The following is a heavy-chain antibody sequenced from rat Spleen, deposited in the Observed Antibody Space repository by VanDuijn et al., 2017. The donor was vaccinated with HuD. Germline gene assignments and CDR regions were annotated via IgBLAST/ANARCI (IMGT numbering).Heavy chain of an antibody. CDR1: GFTFNNYW. V-gene: IGHV5-31*01. J-gene: IGHJ1*01. D-gene: IGHD4-2*01. CDR3: ARNTYWYFDF. Sequence: EVQLVESGGGLVQPGRSLKLSCVASGFTFNNYWMSWIRQAPGKGLEWVASITNTGGSIYYPDSVKGRFTITRDNAQNTLYLQMDSLRSEDTATYYVARNTYWYFDFWGPGTMVTVSS. CDR2: ITNTGGSI.